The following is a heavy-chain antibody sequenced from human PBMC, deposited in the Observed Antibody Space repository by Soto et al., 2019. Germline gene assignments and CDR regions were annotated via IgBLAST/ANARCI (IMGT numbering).Heavy chain of an antibody. CDR2: INHSGST. CDR3: ARMPRYYDFWSGPKGFDY. D-gene: IGHD3-3*01. Sequence: QVQLQQWGAGLLKPSETLSLTCAVYGGSFSGYYWSWIRQPPGKGLEWIGEINHSGSTNYNPSLKRRVTISEDTSKIHFPLKLSSVTAADTAVYYCARMPRYYDFWSGPKGFDYWGQGTLVTVSS. V-gene: IGHV4-34*01. J-gene: IGHJ4*02. CDR1: GGSFSGYY.